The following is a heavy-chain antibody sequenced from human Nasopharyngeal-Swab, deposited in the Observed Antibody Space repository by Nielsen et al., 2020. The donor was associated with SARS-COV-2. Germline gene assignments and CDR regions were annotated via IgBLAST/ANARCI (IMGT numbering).Heavy chain of an antibody. Sequence: ASVNVSCKASGYTFTSYDINWVRQATGQGLEWMGWMNPNSGNTGYAQKFQGRVTMTRNTSISTAYMELSSLRSEDTAVYYCARSYGDYEDNWFDPWGQGTLVTVSS. J-gene: IGHJ5*02. CDR3: ARSYGDYEDNWFDP. CDR1: GYTFTSYD. D-gene: IGHD4-17*01. V-gene: IGHV1-8*01. CDR2: MNPNSGNT.